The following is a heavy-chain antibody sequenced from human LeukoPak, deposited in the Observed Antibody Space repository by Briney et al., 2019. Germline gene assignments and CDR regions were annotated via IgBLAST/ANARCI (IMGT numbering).Heavy chain of an antibody. CDR3: AKGSSGSYYSHFDY. J-gene: IGHJ4*02. CDR1: GFTFSSYA. CDR2: ISGSGDST. V-gene: IGHV3-23*01. Sequence: PGGSLRLSCAASGFTFSSYAMNWVRQAPGKGLEWVSLISGSGDSTYYADSVKGRSTISRDNSKNTLYLQMNSLTAEDTAVYYCAKGSSGSYYSHFDYWGQGTLVTVSS. D-gene: IGHD3-10*01.